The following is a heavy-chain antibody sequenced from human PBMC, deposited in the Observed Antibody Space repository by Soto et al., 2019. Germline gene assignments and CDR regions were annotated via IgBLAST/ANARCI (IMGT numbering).Heavy chain of an antibody. V-gene: IGHV3-23*01. CDR1: GFTFSNYA. D-gene: IGHD6-19*01. Sequence: GGSLRLSCAASGFTFSNYAMSWVRQAPGKGLEWVSGISGSGGTTYYADSVKGRFTISRDNSKNTMYLQMNSLRAEDTAVYYCAKCSSSGWPSYFGYWGQGTLVTVSS. CDR2: ISGSGGTT. CDR3: AKCSSSGWPSYFGY. J-gene: IGHJ4*02.